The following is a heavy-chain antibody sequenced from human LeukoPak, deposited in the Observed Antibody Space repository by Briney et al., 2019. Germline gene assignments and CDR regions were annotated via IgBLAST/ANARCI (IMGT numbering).Heavy chain of an antibody. J-gene: IGHJ4*02. D-gene: IGHD6-19*01. CDR2: IYYSGST. CDR1: GGSISSSSYY. V-gene: IGHV4-39*07. CDR3: ARDREEQWLGPHYFDY. Sequence: SETLSLTCTVSGGSISSSSYYWGWIRQPPGKGLGWIGSIYYSGSTYYNPSLKSRVTISVDTSKNQFSLKLSSVTAADTAVYYCARDREEQWLGPHYFDYWGQGTLVTASS.